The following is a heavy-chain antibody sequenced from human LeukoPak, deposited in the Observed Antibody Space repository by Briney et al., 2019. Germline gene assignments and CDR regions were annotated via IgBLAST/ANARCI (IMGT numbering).Heavy chain of an antibody. CDR2: ISYDGSNK. V-gene: IGHV3-30*18. Sequence: PGRSLRLSCAASGFTFSSYGMHWVRQAPGRGLEWVAVISYDGSNKYYADSVKGRFTISRDNSKNTLYLQMNSLRAEETAVYYCAKDRWYTAMGLFDYWGQGTLVTVSS. CDR1: GFTFSSYG. J-gene: IGHJ4*02. CDR3: AKDRWYTAMGLFDY. D-gene: IGHD5-18*01.